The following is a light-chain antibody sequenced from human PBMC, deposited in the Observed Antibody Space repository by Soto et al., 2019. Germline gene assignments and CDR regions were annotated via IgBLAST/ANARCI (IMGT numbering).Light chain of an antibody. CDR1: QTVTTD. Sequence: EIVLTQSPATLSVSPGERATLSCMASQTVTTDLAWYQQKPGQPPRLLIYDTSNRASGIPARFSGSGSGTDFTLTISSLEPEDFAVYYCQQRSKWPITFGQGTRLEI. J-gene: IGKJ5*01. CDR2: DTS. V-gene: IGKV3-11*01. CDR3: QQRSKWPIT.